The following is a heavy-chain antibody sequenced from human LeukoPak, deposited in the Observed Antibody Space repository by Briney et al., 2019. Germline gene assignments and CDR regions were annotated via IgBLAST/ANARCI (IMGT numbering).Heavy chain of an antibody. V-gene: IGHV1-24*01. CDR2: FDPEDGET. CDR1: GYTLTELS. J-gene: IGHJ4*02. CDR3: ATPAELVVVNAFDY. D-gene: IGHD3-22*01. Sequence: ASVKVSCKVSGYTLTELSMHWVRQAPGKGLEWMGGFDPEDGETIYAQKFQGRVTMTKDTSTDTAYMELSSLRSEDTAVYYCATPAELVVVNAFDYWGQGTLVTVSS.